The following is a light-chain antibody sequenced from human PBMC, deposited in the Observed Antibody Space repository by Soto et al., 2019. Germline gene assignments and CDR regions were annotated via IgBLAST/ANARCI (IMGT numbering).Light chain of an antibody. CDR1: QSLRSS. J-gene: IGKJ5*01. Sequence: ETMMTQSPDTLSVSLGERATLSCRASQSLRSSLAWYQQKPGQAPRLLIYDASTRATGIPDRFSGSGSGTDFTLTISRLEPEDFAVFFCQQYGTSEIIFGQGTRLEIK. CDR2: DAS. V-gene: IGKV3-20*01. CDR3: QQYGTSEII.